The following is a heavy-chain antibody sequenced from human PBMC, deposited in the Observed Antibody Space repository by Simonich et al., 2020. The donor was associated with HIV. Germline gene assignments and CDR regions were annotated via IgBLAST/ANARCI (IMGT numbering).Heavy chain of an antibody. CDR2: INQSEST. V-gene: IGHV4-34*01. D-gene: IGHD6-13*01. CDR3: ARRLSIAATVYFDY. Sequence: QVQLQQWGAGLLKPSETLSLTCAVYGGPFSGYYWSWIRQPPGKGLEWIGEINQSESTNYNTSLKSRVTVAVDTSKNEFSLNLNSVTAADTAVYYCARRLSIAATVYFDYWGQGTLVTVSS. CDR1: GGPFSGYY. J-gene: IGHJ4*02.